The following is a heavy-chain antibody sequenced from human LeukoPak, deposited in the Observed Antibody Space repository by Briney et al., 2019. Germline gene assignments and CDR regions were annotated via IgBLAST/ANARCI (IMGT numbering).Heavy chain of an antibody. J-gene: IGHJ4*02. CDR1: GFTFSNYA. Sequence: PSGGSLRLSCAASGFTFSNYAMSWVRQAPGKGLEWVSAITGSGGITYYADSVKGRFTISRDNSKNTVFLQMNSLRAEDTAVYYCAKWGDYDVLTGYYVSDYWGQGTLVTVSS. CDR3: AKWGDYDVLTGYYVSDY. CDR2: ITGSGGIT. V-gene: IGHV3-23*01. D-gene: IGHD3-9*01.